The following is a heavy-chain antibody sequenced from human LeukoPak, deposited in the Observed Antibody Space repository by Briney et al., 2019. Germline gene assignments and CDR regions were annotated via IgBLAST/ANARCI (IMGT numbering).Heavy chain of an antibody. CDR2: IYYSGST. V-gene: IGHV4-31*02. D-gene: IGHD5-18*01. J-gene: IGHJ4*02. Sequence: YIYYSGSTHYNPSLKSRVSISVDTSKSQFSLNLTSVTAADTAVYYCARRGYNYGPFFDYWGQGALVTVSS. CDR3: ARRGYNYGPFFDY.